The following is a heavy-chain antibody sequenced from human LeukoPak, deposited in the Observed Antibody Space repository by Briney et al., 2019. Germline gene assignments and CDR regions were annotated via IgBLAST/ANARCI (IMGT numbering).Heavy chain of an antibody. CDR1: GFTFSRFW. Sequence: GGSLRLSCAASGFTFSRFWMSWVRQAPGKGLEWVANINQAGSEKYYVDSVKGRFTISRGNAKNSLYLLMNSLRAEDTAVYYCASASPAADYWGQGTLVTVSS. CDR3: ASASPAADY. V-gene: IGHV3-7*01. D-gene: IGHD2-2*01. CDR2: INQAGSEK. J-gene: IGHJ4*02.